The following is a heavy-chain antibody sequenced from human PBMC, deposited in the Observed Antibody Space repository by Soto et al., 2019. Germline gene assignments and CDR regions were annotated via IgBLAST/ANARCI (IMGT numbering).Heavy chain of an antibody. CDR3: AKAILAATIGPYAMDV. CDR2: ISNDGGNV. D-gene: IGHD6-13*01. CDR1: GFDFNSYA. Sequence: QVQLVESGGGVVQPGASLRVSCAASGFDFNSYAMHWVRQAPGKGLEWMGVISNDGGNVYYADFVKGRLTISRDRSKNTLFLQGDRLRGDDTGTYYCAKAILAATIGPYAMDVWGQGTTVTVSS. J-gene: IGHJ6*02. V-gene: IGHV3-30*18.